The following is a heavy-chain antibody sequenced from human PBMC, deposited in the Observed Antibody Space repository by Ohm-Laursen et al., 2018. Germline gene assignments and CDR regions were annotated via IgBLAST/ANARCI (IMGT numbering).Heavy chain of an antibody. CDR2: ISGSGFTI. V-gene: IGHV3-11*01. CDR3: VRGTSIGYCSSGTCYTGDFFDY. J-gene: IGHJ4*02. Sequence: GSLRLSCTASGFTFSDYYMSWIRQAPGKGLEWISHISGSGFTIYDADSVKGRFTISRDNAKNSLYLQINSLRAEDTAIYYCVRGTSIGYCSSGTCYTGDFFDYWGQGALVTVSS. CDR1: GFTFSDYY. D-gene: IGHD2-2*02.